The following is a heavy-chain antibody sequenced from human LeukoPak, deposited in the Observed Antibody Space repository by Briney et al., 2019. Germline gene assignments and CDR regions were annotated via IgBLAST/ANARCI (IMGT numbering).Heavy chain of an antibody. D-gene: IGHD6-19*01. V-gene: IGHV4-39*01. CDR2: IYYSGST. Sequence: SETLSLTCTVSGGSVSSSTYYWGWIRQPPGKGLQWIGSIYYSGSTYSIPSLKSRLTISLDTSKNQFSLKLNSVTAADTAVYYCTRQNSVAGTSFDYWGQGTLVTVSS. CDR3: TRQNSVAGTSFDY. J-gene: IGHJ4*02. CDR1: GGSVSSSTYY.